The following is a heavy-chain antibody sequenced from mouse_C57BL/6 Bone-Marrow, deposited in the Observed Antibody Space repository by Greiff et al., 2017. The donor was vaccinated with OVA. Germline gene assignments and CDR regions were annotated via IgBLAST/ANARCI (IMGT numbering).Heavy chain of an antibody. CDR1: GFTFSSYG. CDR3: ARRGYGWNYAMDY. D-gene: IGHD2-2*01. J-gene: IGHJ4*01. V-gene: IGHV5-6*01. Sequence: EVHLVESGGDLVKPGGSLKLSCAASGFTFSSYGMSWVRQTPDKRLEWVATISSGGSYTYYPDSVKGRFTITRDNAKNTLYLQMSSLKSEDTAMYYCARRGYGWNYAMDYWGQGTSVTVSS. CDR2: ISSGGSYT.